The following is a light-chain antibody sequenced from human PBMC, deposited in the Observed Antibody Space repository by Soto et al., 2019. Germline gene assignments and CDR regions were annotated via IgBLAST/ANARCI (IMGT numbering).Light chain of an antibody. J-gene: IGKJ1*01. CDR2: GAS. CDR3: QQYNSYWT. CDR1: QSVSNDF. Sequence: IVFTQSPGILSLSPGERATLSCRASQSVSNDFLAWYQQKPGQAPRLLIYGASTRATDVPDRFSGSGSGADFTLTISSLQPDDFATYYCQQYNSYWTFGQGTKVDIK. V-gene: IGKV3-20*01.